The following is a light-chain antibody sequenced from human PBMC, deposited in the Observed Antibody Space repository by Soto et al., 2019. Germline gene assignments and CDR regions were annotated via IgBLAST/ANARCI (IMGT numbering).Light chain of an antibody. Sequence: EIVMTQSPATLSVSPGDRATLSCRASQSVSSNLAWYQQKPGQAPRLLIYGASTRATGIPARFSGSGSGTEFTLTISSLQSEDFAIYYCQQKNNGPPYTFGQGTKLEIK. J-gene: IGKJ2*01. CDR2: GAS. CDR1: QSVSSN. V-gene: IGKV3-15*01. CDR3: QQKNNGPPYT.